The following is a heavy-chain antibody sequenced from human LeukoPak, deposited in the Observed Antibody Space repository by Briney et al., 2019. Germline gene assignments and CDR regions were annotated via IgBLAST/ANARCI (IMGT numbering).Heavy chain of an antibody. J-gene: IGHJ4*02. V-gene: IGHV4-59*08. Sequence: SETLSLTCTVSGGSISSYYWSWIRQPPGKGLEWIGYIYYSGSTNYNPSLKSRVTTSVDTSKNQFSLKLSSVTAADTAVYYWARHVGILGLHSGYFPYFDYWGQGTLVTVSS. CDR1: GGSISSYY. D-gene: IGHD3-22*01. CDR2: IYYSGST. CDR3: ARHVGILGLHSGYFPYFDY.